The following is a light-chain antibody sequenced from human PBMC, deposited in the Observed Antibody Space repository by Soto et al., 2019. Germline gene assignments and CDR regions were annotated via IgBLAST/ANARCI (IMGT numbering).Light chain of an antibody. CDR3: QNYDSFLIT. V-gene: IGKV1-27*01. Sequence: DFQMTQSPSSLSASIGDRVTVTCRASQGISNYLAWYQQKPGKGPELLIYDASTLQSGVPSRFSGSGSGTDFTLTISSLQPEDVATYYCQNYDSFLITCGPGTKVDIK. CDR2: DAS. CDR1: QGISNY. J-gene: IGKJ3*01.